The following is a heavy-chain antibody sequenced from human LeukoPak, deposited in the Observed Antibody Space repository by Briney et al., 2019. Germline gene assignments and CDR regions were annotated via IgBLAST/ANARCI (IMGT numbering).Heavy chain of an antibody. J-gene: IGHJ5*02. Sequence: ASVKVSCKASGYTFNKYGISWVRQAPGQGLEWMGWISCYNGDTNYAQKLQGRVTLSTDTPTATVYMELRSLRSDDMAVYYCARDPSNTSGWKTWFDTWGQGTPVTVSS. CDR1: GYTFNKYG. V-gene: IGHV1-18*03. D-gene: IGHD6-19*01. CDR2: ISCYNGDT. CDR3: ARDPSNTSGWKTWFDT.